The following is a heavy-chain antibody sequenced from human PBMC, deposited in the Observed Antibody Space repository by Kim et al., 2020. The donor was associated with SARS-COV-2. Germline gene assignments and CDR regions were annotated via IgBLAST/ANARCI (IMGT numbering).Heavy chain of an antibody. Sequence: SETLSLTCAVYGGSFSGYYWSWIRQPPGKGLEWIGEINHSGSTNYNPSLKSRVTISVDTSKNQFSLKLSSVTAADTAVYYCARGRSLVTASYAFDIWGQGTMVTVSS. CDR1: GGSFSGYY. CDR3: ARGRSLVTASYAFDI. CDR2: INHSGST. D-gene: IGHD2-21*02. J-gene: IGHJ3*02. V-gene: IGHV4-34*01.